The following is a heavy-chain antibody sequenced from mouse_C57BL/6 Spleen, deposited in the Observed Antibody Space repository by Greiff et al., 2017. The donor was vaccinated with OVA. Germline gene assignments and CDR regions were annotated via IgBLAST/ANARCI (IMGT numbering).Heavy chain of an antibody. Sequence: QVQLQQPGAELVKPGASVKLSCKASGYTFTSYWMQWVKQRPGQGLEWIGEIDPSDSYTNYNQKFKGKATLTVDTSSSTAYMQLSSLTSEDSAVYYCARGGDTVVATDYYDCWGKGATLTVAS. CDR1: GYTFTSYW. CDR3: ARGGDTVVATDYYDC. J-gene: IGHJ2*01. CDR2: IDPSDSYT. V-gene: IGHV1-50*01. D-gene: IGHD1-1*01.